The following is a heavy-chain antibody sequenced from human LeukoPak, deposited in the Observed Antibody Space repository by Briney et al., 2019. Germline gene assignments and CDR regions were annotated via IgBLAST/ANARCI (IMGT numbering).Heavy chain of an antibody. CDR2: IYYSGST. CDR1: GGSISSYY. Sequence: PSETLSLTCTVSGGSISSYYWSWIRQPPGKGLEWIGYIYYSGSTNYNPSLKSRVTISVDTSKNQFSLKLSSVTAADTAVYYCARGSMGYCSGGICYPQGLFDYWGQGILVTVSS. D-gene: IGHD2-15*01. V-gene: IGHV4-59*01. J-gene: IGHJ4*02. CDR3: ARGSMGYCSGGICYPQGLFDY.